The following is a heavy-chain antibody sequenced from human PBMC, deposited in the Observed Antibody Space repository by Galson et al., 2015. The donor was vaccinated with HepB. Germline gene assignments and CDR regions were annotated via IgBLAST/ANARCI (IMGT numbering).Heavy chain of an antibody. CDR1: GFTFSSYW. J-gene: IGHJ6*02. Sequence: SLRLSCAASGFTFSSYWMHWVRQAPGKGLVWVSRINSDGSSTSYADSVKGRFTISRDNAKNTLYLQMNSLRAEDTAVYYCARVFLRPFFDWFAGYGMDVWGQGTTVTVSS. CDR2: INSDGSST. D-gene: IGHD3/OR15-3a*01. CDR3: ARVFLRPFFDWFAGYGMDV. V-gene: IGHV3-74*01.